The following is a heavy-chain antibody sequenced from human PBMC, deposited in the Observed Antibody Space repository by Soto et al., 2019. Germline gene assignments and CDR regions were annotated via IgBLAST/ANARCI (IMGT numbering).Heavy chain of an antibody. CDR1: GFTFTGSA. CDR2: IRNKANNYAT. CDR3: AGPGPFDS. J-gene: IGHJ4*02. Sequence: DVQLVESGEGLVQPGGSLKLSCRTTGFTFTGSAIHWVRQAPGKGLEWIGRIRNKANNYATAYPASVTGRFTISRDDSKSTAYLEMSSLKTEDTAMYYCAGPGPFDSWGQGTLVIVSS. D-gene: IGHD1-1*01. V-gene: IGHV3-73*01.